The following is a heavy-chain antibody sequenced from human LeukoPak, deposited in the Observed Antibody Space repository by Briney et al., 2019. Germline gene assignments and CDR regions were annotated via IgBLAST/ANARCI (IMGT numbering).Heavy chain of an antibody. J-gene: IGHJ1*01. CDR3: ARDGYSSR. Sequence: SETLSLTCTVSGGSVSSGSYYWRWIRQPPGKGLEWIGYIYYSGSTNYNPSLKSRVTISVDTSKNQFSLKLSSVTAADTAVYYCARDGYSSRWGQGTLVTVSS. V-gene: IGHV4-61*01. CDR1: GGSVSSGSYY. CDR2: IYYSGST. D-gene: IGHD6-13*01.